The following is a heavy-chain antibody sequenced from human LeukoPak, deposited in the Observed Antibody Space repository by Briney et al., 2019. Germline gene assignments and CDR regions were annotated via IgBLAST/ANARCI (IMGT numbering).Heavy chain of an antibody. Sequence: GASVKVSCKASGYIVTGYYMHWVRQAPGQGLEWMRWINPNSGGTNSAQKFQGRVTMTRYTSISTAYMELSRLTSDDTAVYYCARHPYSGSYHFDYWGQGTLVTVSS. CDR2: INPNSGGT. CDR1: GYIVTGYY. V-gene: IGHV1-2*02. D-gene: IGHD1-26*01. CDR3: ARHPYSGSYHFDY. J-gene: IGHJ4*02.